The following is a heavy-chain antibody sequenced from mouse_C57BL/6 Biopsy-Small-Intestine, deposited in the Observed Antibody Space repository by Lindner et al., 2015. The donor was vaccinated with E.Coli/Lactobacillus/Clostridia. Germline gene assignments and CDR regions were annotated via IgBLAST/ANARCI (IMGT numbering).Heavy chain of an antibody. J-gene: IGHJ4*01. CDR2: IDPYYGIT. Sequence: VQLQESGPELVKPGASVKISCKASGYSFTGYNMNWVKQSHGKSLEWIGNIDPYYGITNYNQKFKDKATLTVDKSSSTAYMQLNSLTSEDSAVYYCTRKLGLRDYAMGYWGQGTSVTVSS. CDR1: GYSFTGYN. CDR3: TRKLGLRDYAMGY. V-gene: IGHV1-39*01. D-gene: IGHD3-1*01.